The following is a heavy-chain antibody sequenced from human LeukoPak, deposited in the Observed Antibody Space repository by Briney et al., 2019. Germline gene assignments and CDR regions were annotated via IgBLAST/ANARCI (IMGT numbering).Heavy chain of an antibody. Sequence: GGSLRLSCAASGFTFSSYGMHWFRQAPGKGLEWVTFLWYDGSNKYYADSVKGRFTISRDNSKNTLYLQMNTLRAEDTAVYYCARDLGYFDYWGQGTLVTVSS. CDR3: ARDLGYFDY. J-gene: IGHJ4*02. CDR2: LWYDGSNK. CDR1: GFTFSSYG. V-gene: IGHV3-33*01.